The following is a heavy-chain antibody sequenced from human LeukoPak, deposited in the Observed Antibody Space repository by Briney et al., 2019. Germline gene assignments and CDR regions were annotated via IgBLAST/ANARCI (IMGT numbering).Heavy chain of an antibody. D-gene: IGHD2-15*01. CDR1: GGSISSGGYS. CDR3: ARGGGYCSGGSCYSIWYFDL. CDR2: IYHSGST. V-gene: IGHV4-30-2*01. J-gene: IGHJ2*01. Sequence: PSETLSLTCAVSGGSISSGGYSWSWIRQPPGKGLEWIGYIYHSGSTYYNPSLKSRVTISVDRSKNQFSLKLSSVTAADTAVYYCARGGGYCSGGSCYSIWYFDLWGRGTLVTVSS.